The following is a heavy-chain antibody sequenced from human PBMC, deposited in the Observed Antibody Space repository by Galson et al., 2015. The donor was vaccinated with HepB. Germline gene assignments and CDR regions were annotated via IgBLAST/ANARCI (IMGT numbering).Heavy chain of an antibody. J-gene: IGHJ4*02. Sequence: SLRLSCAASGFTFSSYAMSWVRQAPGKGLEWVSAISGSGGSTYYADSVKGRFTISRDNSKNTLYLQMNSLRAEDKAVYYCAKDRTAARPSAKGYWGQGTLVTVSS. D-gene: IGHD6-6*01. CDR3: AKDRTAARPSAKGY. V-gene: IGHV3-23*01. CDR1: GFTFSSYA. CDR2: ISGSGGST.